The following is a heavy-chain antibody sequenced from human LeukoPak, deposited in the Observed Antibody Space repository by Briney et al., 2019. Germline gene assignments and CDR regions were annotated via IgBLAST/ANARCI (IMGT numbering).Heavy chain of an antibody. CDR3: AREAVAAYYYMDV. J-gene: IGHJ6*03. Sequence: GGSLRLSCAASGFSFSNYWMSWVRQAPGKGLEWVANIKQDGSEKYFLDSVKGRFTISRDNAKNSLYLQMNSLRAEDTAMYYCAREAVAAYYYMDVWGKGTTVTVSS. CDR2: IKQDGSEK. V-gene: IGHV3-7*01. D-gene: IGHD6-19*01. CDR1: GFSFSNYW.